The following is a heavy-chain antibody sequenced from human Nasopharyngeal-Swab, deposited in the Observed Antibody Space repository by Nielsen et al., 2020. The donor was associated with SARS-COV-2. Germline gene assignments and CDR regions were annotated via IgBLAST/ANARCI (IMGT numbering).Heavy chain of an antibody. Sequence: ASVKVSCKASGYTFTSYDINWVRQATGQGLEWMGWMNPNSGNTGYAQKFQGRVTMTRNTSISTAYMELSSLRSEDTAVHYCARDTRMSYYYYYGMDVWGQGTTVTVSS. CDR2: MNPNSGNT. CDR3: ARDTRMSYYYYYGMDV. D-gene: IGHD2-15*01. CDR1: GYTFTSYD. V-gene: IGHV1-8*01. J-gene: IGHJ6*02.